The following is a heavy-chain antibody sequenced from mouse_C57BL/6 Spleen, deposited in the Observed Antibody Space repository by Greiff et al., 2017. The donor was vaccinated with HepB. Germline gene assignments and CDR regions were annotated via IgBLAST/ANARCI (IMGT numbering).Heavy chain of an antibody. CDR3: TKYYGSSYNWYFDV. CDR1: GFNIKDDY. V-gene: IGHV14-4*01. CDR2: IDPENGDT. D-gene: IGHD1-1*01. Sequence: VQLQQSGAELVRPGASVKLSCTASGFNIKDDYMHWVKQRPEQGLEWIGWIDPENGDTEYASKFQGKATITADTSSNTAYLQLSSLTSEDTAVYYCTKYYGSSYNWYFDVWGTGTTVTGSS. J-gene: IGHJ1*03.